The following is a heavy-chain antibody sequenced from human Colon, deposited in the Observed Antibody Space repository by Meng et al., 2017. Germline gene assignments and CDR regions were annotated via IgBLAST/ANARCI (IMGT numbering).Heavy chain of an antibody. V-gene: IGHV4-39*07. Sequence: QRHLQEPGPGLAKPSETLSLTCTVSGASINIGSYYWAWVRQAPGKGLEWIGSIHNSGKTYYNSSLKSRVTILVDTSKNQFSLKLTSVTAADTAVYLCARLVTTVTTGNWFDPWGQGTLVTVSS. J-gene: IGHJ5*02. CDR2: IHNSGKT. CDR1: GASINIGSYY. CDR3: ARLVTTVTTGNWFDP. D-gene: IGHD4-17*01.